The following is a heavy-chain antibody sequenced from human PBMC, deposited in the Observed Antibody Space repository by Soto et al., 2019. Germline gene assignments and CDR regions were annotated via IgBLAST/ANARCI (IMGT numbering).Heavy chain of an antibody. CDR2: IRSKAYGGTT. CDR3: TVVVYG. Sequence: GSLRLSCTASGFTFFDYAISFVRQAPGKGLEWVVFIRSKAYGGTTEYAASVKGRFTISRDDSKSIAYLQMNSLKTEDTAVYYCTVVVYGWGQGTLVTVSS. CDR1: GFTFFDYA. J-gene: IGHJ4*02. V-gene: IGHV3-49*04. D-gene: IGHD2-8*02.